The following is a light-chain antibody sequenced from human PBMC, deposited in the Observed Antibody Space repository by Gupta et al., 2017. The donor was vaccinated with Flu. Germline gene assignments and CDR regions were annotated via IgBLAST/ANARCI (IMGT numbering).Light chain of an antibody. CDR1: QSISSY. CDR2: AAS. CDR3: QQSDTTPHT. J-gene: IGKJ2*01. Sequence: DIQMTQSPSSLSASVGDRVTITCRASQSISSYLNWYQQKPGKAPKLLIYAASSLQSGVPSRFSGSGSGTDFTLTISRLQPEDFATYYCQQSDTTPHTFGQGTKQKIK. V-gene: IGKV1-39*01.